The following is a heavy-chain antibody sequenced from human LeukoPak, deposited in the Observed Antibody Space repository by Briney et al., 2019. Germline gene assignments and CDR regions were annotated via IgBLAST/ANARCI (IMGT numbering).Heavy chain of an antibody. V-gene: IGHV4-59*08. CDR2: IYHSGST. CDR3: ARTKPKDYGDYFDY. D-gene: IGHD4-17*01. Sequence: SETLSLTCTVSGGSISSYYWSWIRQPPGKGLEWIGYIYHSGSTNYNPSLKSRVTISVDTSKDQFSLKLSSVTAAGTAVYYCARTKPKDYGDYFDYWGQGTLVTVSS. J-gene: IGHJ4*02. CDR1: GGSISSYY.